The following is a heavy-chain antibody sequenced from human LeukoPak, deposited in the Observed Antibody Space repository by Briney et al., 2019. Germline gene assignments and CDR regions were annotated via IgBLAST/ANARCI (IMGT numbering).Heavy chain of an antibody. J-gene: IGHJ6*03. CDR3: ARGESGSGSYPSPRYYYYYMDV. CDR1: GYTFTSYG. CDR2: ISAYNGNT. V-gene: IGHV1-18*01. D-gene: IGHD3-10*01. Sequence: GASVKVSCKASGYTFTSYGISWVRQAPGQGREWMGCISAYNGNTNYAQKLQGRVTMTTDTSTSTAYMELKSLRSDDTAVYYCARGESGSGSYPSPRYYYYYMDVWGKGTTVTVSS.